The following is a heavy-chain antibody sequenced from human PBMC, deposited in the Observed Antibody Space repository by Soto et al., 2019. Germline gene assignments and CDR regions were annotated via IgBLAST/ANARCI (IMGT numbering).Heavy chain of an antibody. CDR1: GGSITSSYY. D-gene: IGHD2-2*02. J-gene: IGHJ4*02. V-gene: IGHV4-39*01. CDR2: IYYSGST. Sequence: QLQLQESGPGLVKPSETLSLTCTVSGGSITSSYYWGWIRQPPGKGLEWIGSIYYSGSTYYNPSLKRRVTISVDTSKNQFSLTLSSVTAADTAVYYCATIPATTILTDYWGQGTLVTVSS. CDR3: ATIPATTILTDY.